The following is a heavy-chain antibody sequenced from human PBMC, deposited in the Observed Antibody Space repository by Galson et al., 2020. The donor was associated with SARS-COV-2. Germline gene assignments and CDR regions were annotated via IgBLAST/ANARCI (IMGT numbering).Heavy chain of an antibody. CDR2: IYYSGST. V-gene: IGHV4-31*03. CDR3: ARGPKSLWFGEVNFDY. Sequence: SETLSLTCTVSGGSISSGGYYWSWIRQHPGKGLEWIGYIYYSGSTYYNPSLKSRVTISVDTSKNQFSLKLSSVTAADTAVYYCARGPKSLWFGEVNFDYWGQGILVTVSS. J-gene: IGHJ4*02. CDR1: GGSISSGGYY. D-gene: IGHD3-10*01.